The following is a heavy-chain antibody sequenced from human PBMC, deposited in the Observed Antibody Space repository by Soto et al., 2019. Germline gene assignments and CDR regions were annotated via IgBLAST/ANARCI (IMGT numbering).Heavy chain of an antibody. CDR1: GYTFTGYY. CDR2: INPNSGGT. Sequence: ASVKVSCKASGYTFTGYYMHWVRQAPGQGLEWMGWINPNSGGTNYAQKFQGWVTMTRDTSISTAYMELSRLRSDDTAVYYCARGVYCGSNCQPRRAFDISDPGTMLT. V-gene: IGHV1-2*04. J-gene: IGHJ3*02. CDR3: ARGVYCGSNCQPRRAFDI. D-gene: IGHD2-21*01.